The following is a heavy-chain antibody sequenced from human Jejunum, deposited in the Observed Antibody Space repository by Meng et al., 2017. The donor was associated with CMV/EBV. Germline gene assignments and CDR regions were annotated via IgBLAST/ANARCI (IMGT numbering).Heavy chain of an antibody. V-gene: IGHV3-74*03. D-gene: IGHD6-6*01. CDR2: INHDGGTT. CDR1: AFPFSDYG. Sequence: ASAFPFSDYGMHWVRQAPGKGLVWVSRINHDGGTTVYADSVKGRFTISRDNAKNTLSLQMNSLRGEDTAVYYCAREQSSSSAFDIWGQGTGVTVSS. J-gene: IGHJ3*02. CDR3: AREQSSSSAFDI.